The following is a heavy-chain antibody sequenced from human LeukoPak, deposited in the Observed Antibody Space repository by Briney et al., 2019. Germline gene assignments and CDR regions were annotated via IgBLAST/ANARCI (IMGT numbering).Heavy chain of an antibody. D-gene: IGHD6-19*01. Sequence: GESLKISCKGSGYIFTNYWIGWVRQMPGKGLEWMVSIDPGDSDTRYSPSFQGQVTISVDKSISTAYLQWSSLKASDTAIYYCARLSSSGWYLWFDYWGQGTLVTVSS. CDR2: IDPGDSDT. CDR3: ARLSSSGWYLWFDY. V-gene: IGHV5-51*01. CDR1: GYIFTNYW. J-gene: IGHJ4*02.